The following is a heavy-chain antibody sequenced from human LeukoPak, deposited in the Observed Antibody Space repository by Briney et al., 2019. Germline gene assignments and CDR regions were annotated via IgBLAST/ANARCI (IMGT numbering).Heavy chain of an antibody. CDR1: GFTFSDYA. V-gene: IGHV3-23*01. J-gene: IGHJ4*02. CDR3: AKGRGDSMTLGVDY. Sequence: PGGSLRLSCAVSGFTFSDYAMSWVRQAPGKGLEWVSGLSGSGGSTYSADSVKGRFTISRDNSKNTLYLQMNSLRVGDTAVYFCAKGRGDSMTLGVDYWGQGTLVTVSP. CDR2: LSGSGGST. D-gene: IGHD2/OR15-2a*01.